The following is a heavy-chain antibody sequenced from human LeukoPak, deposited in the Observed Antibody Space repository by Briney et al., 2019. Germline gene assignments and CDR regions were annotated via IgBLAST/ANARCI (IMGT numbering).Heavy chain of an antibody. J-gene: IGHJ4*02. Sequence: GGSLRLSCAASGFTFSSYAMHWVRQAPGKGLEWVAVISYDGSNKYYADSVKGRFTISRDNSKNTLYLQMNSLRAEDTAVYYCARPGRGSVDFDYWGQGTLVTVSS. V-gene: IGHV3-30-3*01. CDR1: GFTFSSYA. CDR3: ARPGRGSVDFDY. D-gene: IGHD6-19*01. CDR2: ISYDGSNK.